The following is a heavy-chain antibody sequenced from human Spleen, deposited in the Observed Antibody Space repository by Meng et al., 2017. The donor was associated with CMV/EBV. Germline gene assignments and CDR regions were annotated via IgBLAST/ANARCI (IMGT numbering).Heavy chain of an antibody. CDR2: ISTSKHKT. CDR1: GYTFTSYG. D-gene: IGHD3-3*01. J-gene: IGHJ6*02. V-gene: IGHV1-18*01. CDR3: ARVQSRAIFGVATPYYYYYGMDV. Sequence: ASVKVSCKASGYTFTSYGISWVRQAPGQGLEWVGWISTSKHKTIYAQRFQGRVTMTTDTGMTAAYLEVRSLRSDDTAVYYCARVQSRAIFGVATPYYYYYGMDVWGQGTTVTVSS.